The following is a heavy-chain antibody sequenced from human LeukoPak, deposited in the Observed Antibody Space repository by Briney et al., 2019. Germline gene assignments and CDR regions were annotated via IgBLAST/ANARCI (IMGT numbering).Heavy chain of an antibody. J-gene: IGHJ5*02. V-gene: IGHV3-21*01. D-gene: IGHD3-3*01. CDR1: GFTFSSYS. CDR2: ISSSSSYI. Sequence: PGGSLRLSCAASGFTFSSYSMNWVRQAPGKGLEWVSSISSSSSYIYYADSVKGRFTISRDSAKNSLYLQMNSLRAEDTAVYYCARITIFGVVIIWETFDPWGQGTLVTVSS. CDR3: ARITIFGVVIIWETFDP.